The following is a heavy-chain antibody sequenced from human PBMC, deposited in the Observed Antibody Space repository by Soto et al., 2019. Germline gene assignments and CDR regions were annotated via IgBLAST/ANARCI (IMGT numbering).Heavy chain of an antibody. Sequence: GGSLRLSCTASGFTFSSYGMHWVRQAPGKGLEWVAVIWYDGSNKYYADSVKGRFTISRDNSKNTLYLQMNSLRAEDTAVYYCARGPYYDFWSGYSAYYYYYYMDXWGKGTTVTVSS. D-gene: IGHD3-3*01. J-gene: IGHJ6*03. CDR2: IWYDGSNK. V-gene: IGHV3-33*01. CDR3: ARGPYYDFWSGYSAYYYYYYMDX. CDR1: GFTFSSYG.